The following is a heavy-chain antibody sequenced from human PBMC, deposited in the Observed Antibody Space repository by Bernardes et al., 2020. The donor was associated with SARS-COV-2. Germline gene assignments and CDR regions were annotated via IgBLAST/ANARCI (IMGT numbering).Heavy chain of an antibody. V-gene: IGHV1-2*02. J-gene: IGHJ4*02. CDR3: ARTFYYDRGGHSLFDQ. CDR2: ISPTRGDT. Sequence: ASVNVSCKASGYTFSDYYIHWLRPPPGQGLAWMGWISPTRGDTNYAQQSQGRVTLTRDTSNSTDYMELSRLRYDDTAVYYCARTFYYDRGGHSLFDQSGQGTLVTVAS. CDR1: GYTFSDYY. D-gene: IGHD3-22*01.